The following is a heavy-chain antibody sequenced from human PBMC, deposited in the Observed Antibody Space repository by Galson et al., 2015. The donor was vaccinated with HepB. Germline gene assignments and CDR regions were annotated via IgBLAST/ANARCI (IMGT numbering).Heavy chain of an antibody. J-gene: IGHJ6*02. D-gene: IGHD3-10*01. CDR1: GGTFSSYA. V-gene: IGHV1-69*06. CDR2: IIPIFGTA. Sequence: SVKVSCKASGGTFSSYAISWVRQAPGQGLEWMGGIIPIFGTANYAQKFQGRVTITADKSTSTAYMELSSLRSEDTAVYYCATRVVTMVRGVIMDYYYYGMDVWGQGTTVTVSS. CDR3: ATRVVTMVRGVIMDYYYYGMDV.